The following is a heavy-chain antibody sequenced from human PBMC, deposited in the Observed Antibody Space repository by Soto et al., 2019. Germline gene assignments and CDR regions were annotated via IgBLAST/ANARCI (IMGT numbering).Heavy chain of an antibody. CDR1: GFTFSTYA. V-gene: IGHV3-21*04. CDR2: ISTSSSYI. Sequence: EVQLVESGGGLVKPGGSLRLSCAASGFTFSTYAMNWVRQAPGKGLEWVSSISTSSSYIYYADSVKGRFTIYRDNAKNSLYLQRNSVRAEDSAVYYCASSYPLIVVVPAANLWGQGTLVTVSS. D-gene: IGHD2-2*01. J-gene: IGHJ5*02. CDR3: ASSYPLIVVVPAANL.